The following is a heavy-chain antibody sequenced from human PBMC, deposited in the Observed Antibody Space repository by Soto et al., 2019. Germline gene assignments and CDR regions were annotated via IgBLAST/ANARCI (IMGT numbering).Heavy chain of an antibody. D-gene: IGHD2-21*02. V-gene: IGHV1-69*01. CDR3: AREWKSPYCGGDCYLYY. J-gene: IGHJ4*02. Sequence: QVQLVQSGAEVKKPGSSVKVSCKASGGTFSSYAISWVRQAPGQGLEWMGGIIPIFGTANYAQKFQGRVTINADESTSTAYMELSSLRSEDTAVYYCAREWKSPYCGGDCYLYYWGQGTLVTVSS. CDR2: IIPIFGTA. CDR1: GGTFSSYA.